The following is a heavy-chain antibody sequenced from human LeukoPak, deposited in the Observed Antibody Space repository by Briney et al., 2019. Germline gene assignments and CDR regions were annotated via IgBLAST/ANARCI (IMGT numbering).Heavy chain of an antibody. V-gene: IGHV3-30*18. D-gene: IGHD6-19*01. J-gene: IGHJ4*02. CDR3: AKGHSSGWYNYFDY. Sequence: GGSLRLSCAASGFTFSKYWMHWVRQAPGKGLEWVAVISYDGSNKYYADSVKGRFTISRDNSKNTLYLQMNSLRAEDTAVYYCAKGHSSGWYNYFDYWGQGTLVTVSS. CDR1: GFTFSKYW. CDR2: ISYDGSNK.